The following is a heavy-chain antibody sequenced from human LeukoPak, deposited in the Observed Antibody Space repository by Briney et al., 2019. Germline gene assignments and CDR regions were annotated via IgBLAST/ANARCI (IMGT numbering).Heavy chain of an antibody. V-gene: IGHV1-69*13. J-gene: IGHJ4*02. D-gene: IGHD3-10*01. CDR3: ARAKYYYGSGSYYEYYFDY. CDR1: GYTFTSYG. Sequence: SVKVSCKASGYTFTSYGISWVRQAPGQGLEWMGGIIPIFGTANYAQKFQGRVTITADESTSTAYMELSSLRSEDTAVYYCARAKYYYGSGSYYEYYFDYWGQGTLVTVSS. CDR2: IIPIFGTA.